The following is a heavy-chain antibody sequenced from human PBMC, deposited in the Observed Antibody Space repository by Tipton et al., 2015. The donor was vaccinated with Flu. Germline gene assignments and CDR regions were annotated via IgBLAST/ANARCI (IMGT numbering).Heavy chain of an antibody. CDR2: ISAYNGNT. D-gene: IGHD2-21*02. CDR1: GYAFTSYG. Sequence: QLVQSGAEVKKPGASVKVSCKASGYAFTSYGISWVRQAPGQGLEWMGWISAYNGNTNYAQKLQGRVTMTTDTSTSTAYMELRSLRSDDTAVYYCAGDRGVVGTSAPFDFRGQGTLVSVSS. V-gene: IGHV1-18*01. J-gene: IGHJ4*02. CDR3: AGDRGVVGTSAPFDF.